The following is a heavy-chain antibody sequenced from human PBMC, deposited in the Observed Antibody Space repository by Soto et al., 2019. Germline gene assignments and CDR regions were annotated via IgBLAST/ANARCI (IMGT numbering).Heavy chain of an antibody. V-gene: IGHV3-72*01. CDR2: TKNKAQSYTI. J-gene: IGHJ4*02. D-gene: IGHD6-6*01. Sequence: EVQLVESGGDLVQPGGSLRLSCAASGFTLSDHYMDWVRQAPGKGLEWVARTKNKAQSYTIEYAASVKGRFTISRDDSKNTLFQKMNSLKTVDTAVYYITCWTAARCSWGQGTLVTVSS. CDR3: TCWTAARCS. CDR1: GFTLSDHY.